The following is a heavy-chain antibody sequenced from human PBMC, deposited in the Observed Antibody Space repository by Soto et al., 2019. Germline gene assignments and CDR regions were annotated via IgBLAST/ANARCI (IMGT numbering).Heavy chain of an antibody. D-gene: IGHD6-19*01. CDR2: ISGSGIST. CDR1: GFTFSSYA. V-gene: IGHV3-23*01. CDR3: AKEEAFSSGWATIDY. Sequence: EVQLLESGGGLVQPGGSLRLSCAASGFTFSSYAMTWVRQAPGKGLEWVSAISGSGISTYYADSVKGRFTISRDNSKNTLYLQMNILRAEDTAVYYCAKEEAFSSGWATIDYWGQGTLGTVSS. J-gene: IGHJ4*02.